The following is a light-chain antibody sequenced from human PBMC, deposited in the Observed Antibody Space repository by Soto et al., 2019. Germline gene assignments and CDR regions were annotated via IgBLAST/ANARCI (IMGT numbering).Light chain of an antibody. Sequence: DIQMTQSPSSLAASVGDRVTISCRASLSLVRFLAWYHHQPGKATKLLIYEASTLESGVPSRFSGTGAGTEFTFSITSLQPEDFGTYYCQQCYMGWTFGQGTKVDI. J-gene: IGKJ1*01. CDR2: EAS. CDR1: LSLVRF. CDR3: QQCYMGWT. V-gene: IGKV1-5*01.